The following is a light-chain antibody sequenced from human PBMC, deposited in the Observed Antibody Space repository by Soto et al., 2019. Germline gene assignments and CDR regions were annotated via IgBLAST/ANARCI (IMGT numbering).Light chain of an antibody. CDR1: QGIGND. CDR3: LQHSTYPLT. Sequence: DIQMTQFPSSLSASVGDRVTITCRASQGIGNDLGWYQQKPGKAPKRLIYAASSLQSGVPSRFSGSGSGTEFTLAISSLQPEASATFYCLQHSTYPLTFGLGTKVEIK. CDR2: AAS. V-gene: IGKV1-17*01. J-gene: IGKJ1*01.